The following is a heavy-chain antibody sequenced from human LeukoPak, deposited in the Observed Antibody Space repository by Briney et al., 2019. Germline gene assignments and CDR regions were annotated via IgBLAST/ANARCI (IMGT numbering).Heavy chain of an antibody. CDR3: ARGGSYWNTYYFDY. J-gene: IGHJ4*02. Sequence: PGGSLRLSCAVSGFTFGSYWMSWVRQAPGKGLDWVANIKQDGSEKSYVDSVKGRFTISRENAENSLYLQMNSLRAEDSAVYYCARGGSYWNTYYFDYWGQGTLVTVSS. V-gene: IGHV3-7*01. D-gene: IGHD1/OR15-1a*01. CDR1: GFTFGSYW. CDR2: IKQDGSEK.